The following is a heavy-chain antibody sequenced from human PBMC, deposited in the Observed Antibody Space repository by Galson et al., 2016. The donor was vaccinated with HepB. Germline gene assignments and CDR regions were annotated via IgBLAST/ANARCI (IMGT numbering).Heavy chain of an antibody. J-gene: IGHJ3*01. CDR2: IYSDGRP. V-gene: IGHV3-53*01. CDR3: ARDLPMATAGGFDL. Sequence: SLRLSCAASGLIVSANYLTWVRQAPGKGLEGVSVIYSDGRPYYSDSVRGRFTISRDNAKNTVYLQMNSLRVEDTAMYYCARDLPMATAGGFDLRGQGTMVTVSS. D-gene: IGHD4-23*01. CDR1: GLIVSANY.